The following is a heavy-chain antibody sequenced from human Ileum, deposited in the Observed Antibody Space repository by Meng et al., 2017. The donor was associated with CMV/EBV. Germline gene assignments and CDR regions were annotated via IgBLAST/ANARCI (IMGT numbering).Heavy chain of an antibody. D-gene: IGHD2-2*01. CDR2: ITDNSGTI. Sequence: GESLKISCAASGFNFRNYHMNWVRRAPGKGLEWLSFITDNSGTIYYTDSVKGRFTISRDNAKNSLFLQMNSLGVEDTAVYYCARTTSTTCYDYWGQGTLVTVSS. J-gene: IGHJ4*02. V-gene: IGHV3-48*04. CDR1: GFNFRNYH. CDR3: ARTTSTTCYDY.